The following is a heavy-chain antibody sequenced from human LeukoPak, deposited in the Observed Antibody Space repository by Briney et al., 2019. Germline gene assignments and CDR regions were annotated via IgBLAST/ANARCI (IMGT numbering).Heavy chain of an antibody. Sequence: ASVKVSCKASGYTFTGYYMHWVRQAPGQGLEWMGWINPNSGGTNYAQKFHGRVTMTRDTSISTAYMELSRLRSDDTAVYYCASWSYSSGLGENWGQGTLVTVSS. CDR1: GYTFTGYY. CDR2: INPNSGGT. J-gene: IGHJ4*02. CDR3: ASWSYSSGLGEN. V-gene: IGHV1-2*02. D-gene: IGHD6-19*01.